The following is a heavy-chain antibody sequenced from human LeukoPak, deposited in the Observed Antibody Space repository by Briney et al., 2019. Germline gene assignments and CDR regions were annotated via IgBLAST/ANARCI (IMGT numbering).Heavy chain of an antibody. J-gene: IGHJ3*02. CDR1: GFTFSSYA. Sequence: GGSLRLSCAASGFTFSSYAMHWVRQAPGKGLEYVSAISSNGGSTYYANSVKGRFTISRDNSKNTLYLQMGSLRAEDMAVYYCARDITDGRAFDIWGQGTMVTVSS. D-gene: IGHD1-14*01. CDR2: ISSNGGST. V-gene: IGHV3-64*01. CDR3: ARDITDGRAFDI.